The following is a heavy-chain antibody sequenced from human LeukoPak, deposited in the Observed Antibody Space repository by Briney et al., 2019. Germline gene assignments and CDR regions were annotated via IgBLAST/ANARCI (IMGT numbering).Heavy chain of an antibody. CDR3: ARHRSLEQLSFSALYYFDY. CDR1: GGSISSSSYY. J-gene: IGHJ4*02. Sequence: SETLSLTCTVSGGSISSSSYYWGWIRQPPGKGLEWIGSIYYSGSTYYNPSLKSRVTISVDTSKNQFSLKLNSVTAADTAVYYCARHRSLEQLSFSALYYFDYWGQGTLVTVSS. D-gene: IGHD6-6*01. CDR2: IYYSGST. V-gene: IGHV4-39*01.